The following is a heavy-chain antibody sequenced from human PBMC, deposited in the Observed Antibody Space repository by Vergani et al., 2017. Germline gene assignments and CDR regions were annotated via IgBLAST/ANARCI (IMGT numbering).Heavy chain of an antibody. V-gene: IGHV3-15*01. D-gene: IGHD4-17*01. J-gene: IGHJ5*02. CDR1: GFTFSNAW. CDR3: TTDSWGYGDYDPWTTVVDP. Sequence: EVQLVESGGGLVKPGGSLRLSCAASGFTFSNAWMSWVRQAPGKGLEWVGRIKSKTDGGTTDYAAPVKGRFTISRDDSKNTLYLQMNSLKTEDTAVYYCTTDSWGYGDYDPWTTVVDPWGQGTLVTVSS. CDR2: IKSKTDGGTT.